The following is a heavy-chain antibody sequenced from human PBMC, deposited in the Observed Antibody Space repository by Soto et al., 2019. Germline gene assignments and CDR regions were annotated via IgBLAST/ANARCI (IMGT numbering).Heavy chain of an antibody. CDR1: GYTFTNYG. J-gene: IGHJ4*02. V-gene: IGHV1-18*01. Sequence: QVQLGQSGAEVKKPGASVKVSCRASGYTFTNYGISWVRQAPGQGLEWMGWISAYNGNTNYAQKLQGRVTMTTDTPMRPAYTELTSLRPDDTAVYYCARENQYSAILTGYFNDYWGQGTLVTVSS. CDR3: ARENQYSAILTGYFNDY. D-gene: IGHD3-9*01. CDR2: ISAYNGNT.